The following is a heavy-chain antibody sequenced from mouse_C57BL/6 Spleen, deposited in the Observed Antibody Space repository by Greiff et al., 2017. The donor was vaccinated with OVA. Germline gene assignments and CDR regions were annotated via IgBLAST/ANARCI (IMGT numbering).Heavy chain of an antibody. CDR2: IWSGGST. V-gene: IGHV2-2*01. J-gene: IGHJ4*01. CDR1: GFSLTSYG. CDR3: ARSSTMVTTEGYYYAMDY. Sequence: VKLKESGPGLVQPSQSLSITCTVSGFSLTSYGVHWVRQSPGKGLEWLGVIWSGGSTDYNAAFISRLSISKDNSKSQVFFKMNSLQADDTAIYYCARSSTMVTTEGYYYAMDYWGQGTSVTVSS. D-gene: IGHD2-2*01.